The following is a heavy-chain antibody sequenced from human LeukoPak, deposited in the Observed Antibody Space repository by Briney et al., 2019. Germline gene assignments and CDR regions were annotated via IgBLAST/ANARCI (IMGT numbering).Heavy chain of an antibody. V-gene: IGHV1-58*01. D-gene: IGHD1-26*01. CDR2: IVVGSGNT. CDR1: GFTFTSSA. J-gene: IGHJ4*02. CDR3: AAEVDSGSYHFEY. Sequence: SVKVSFKASGFTFTSSAVQWLRQARGQRLEWIGGIVVGSGNTNYAQKFQERVTITRDMSTSTAYMELSSLRSEATAVYSCAAEVDSGSYHFEYWGQGTLVTVSS.